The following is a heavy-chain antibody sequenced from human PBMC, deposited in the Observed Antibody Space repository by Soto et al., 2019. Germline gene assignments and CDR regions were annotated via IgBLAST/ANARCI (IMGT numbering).Heavy chain of an antibody. V-gene: IGHV1-18*01. CDR2: ISAYNGNT. J-gene: IGHJ6*03. CDR3: ARVPERPAYYYYMDV. Sequence: GASVKVSCKASGYTFTSYGISWVRQAPGQGLEWMGWISAYNGNTNYAQKLQGRVTMTTDTSTSTAYMELRSLRSDDTAVYYCARVPERPAYYYYMDVWGKGTTVTVSS. CDR1: GYTFTSYG. D-gene: IGHD1-1*01.